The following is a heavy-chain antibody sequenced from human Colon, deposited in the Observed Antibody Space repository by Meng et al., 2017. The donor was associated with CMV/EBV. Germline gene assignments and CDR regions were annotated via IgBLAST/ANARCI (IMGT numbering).Heavy chain of an antibody. V-gene: IGHV3-7*01. Sequence: GESLKISCAASGFTFSNYWMTWLRQAPGRGLELVAHIKEDGSEKYFVGSVKGRFTISRDNAKNSLYLQMNSLRAEDTAVYYCAGSESSNKFDYWGQGTLVTVSS. CDR3: AGSESSNKFDY. J-gene: IGHJ4*02. CDR1: GFTFSNYW. D-gene: IGHD6-6*01. CDR2: IKEDGSEK.